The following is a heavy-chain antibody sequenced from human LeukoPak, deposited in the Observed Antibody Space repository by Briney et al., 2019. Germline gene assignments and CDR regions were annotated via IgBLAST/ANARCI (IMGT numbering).Heavy chain of an antibody. CDR1: GFTFSDYI. V-gene: IGHV3-72*01. CDR3: TRDGGDSTKTAFDM. CDR2: IRRGTNNYTT. Sequence: PGGSLRLSCAASGFTFSDYILDWVRQAPGKGLEWGGRIRRGTNNYTTEYAASVKGRFIISRDDSKNSLYLQMNSLKTEDTAVYHCTRDGGDSTKTAFDMWGQGTMVTVSS. J-gene: IGHJ3*02. D-gene: IGHD2/OR15-2a*01.